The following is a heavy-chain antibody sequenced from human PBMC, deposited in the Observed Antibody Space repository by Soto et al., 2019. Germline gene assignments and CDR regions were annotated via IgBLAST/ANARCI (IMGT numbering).Heavy chain of an antibody. J-gene: IGHJ5*02. CDR1: VFTFSSYA. V-gene: IGHV3-23*01. CDR2: ISDAAGSA. CDR3: AGFPQDIVVVPAAIP. Sequence: LRLSCVASVFTFSSYAMSWVRQVPGKGLEWVSTISDAAGSAYYVDSVKGRFTISRDNSKKTLYLQMNSLRAEDTALYYCAGFPQDIVVVPAAIPWGQGTLVTVSS. D-gene: IGHD2-2*02.